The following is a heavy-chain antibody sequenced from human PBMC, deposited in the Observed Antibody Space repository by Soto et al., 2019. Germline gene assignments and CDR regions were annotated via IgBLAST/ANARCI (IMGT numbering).Heavy chain of an antibody. CDR1: GFTFSSYA. CDR3: AKDSMRVTAIPGWWYFDY. D-gene: IGHD2-21*02. CDR2: ITARGGTT. V-gene: IGHV3-23*01. J-gene: IGHJ4*02. Sequence: GGSLRLSCAASGFTFSSYAMSWVRQAPGKGLEWVSAITARGGTTYTADSVKGPFTISRDDSKNTLYLQMNILRAEDTAVYYCAKDSMRVTAIPGWWYFDYWGRGTLVTVSS.